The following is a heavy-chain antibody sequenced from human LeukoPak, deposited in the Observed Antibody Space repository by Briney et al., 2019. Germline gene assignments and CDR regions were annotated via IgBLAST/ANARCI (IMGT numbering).Heavy chain of an antibody. D-gene: IGHD3-3*01. CDR1: GFTFSSYA. Sequence: PGGSLRLSCSASGFTFSSYAMHWVRQAPGKGLEYVSAISSNGGSTYYADSVKGRFTISRDNSKNTLYLQMSSLRAEDTAVYYCVKNSPIFGVVSYFDYWGQGTLVTVSS. J-gene: IGHJ4*02. CDR3: VKNSPIFGVVSYFDY. CDR2: ISSNGGST. V-gene: IGHV3-64D*06.